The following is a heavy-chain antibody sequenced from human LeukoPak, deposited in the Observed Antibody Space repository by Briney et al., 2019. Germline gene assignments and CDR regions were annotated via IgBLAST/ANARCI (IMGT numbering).Heavy chain of an antibody. Sequence: GGSLRLSCAASGFTSSSNWMSWVRQAPGKGLEWVANIKQDGSEKYYVDSVEGRFTISRDNAKNSLYLQMNSLRAEDTAVYYCARDGSSSSYYYYMDVWGKGTTVTVSS. CDR2: IKQDGSEK. V-gene: IGHV3-7*01. D-gene: IGHD6-6*01. CDR1: GFTSSSNW. J-gene: IGHJ6*03. CDR3: ARDGSSSSYYYYMDV.